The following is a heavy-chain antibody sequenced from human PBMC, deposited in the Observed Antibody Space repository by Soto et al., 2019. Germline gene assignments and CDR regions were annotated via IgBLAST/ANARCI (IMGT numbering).Heavy chain of an antibody. V-gene: IGHV1-18*01. J-gene: IGHJ4*02. CDR1: DYTFTSYG. CDR3: ARSGSSWNLREFDY. CDR2: ISVYNGNT. D-gene: IGHD6-13*01. Sequence: QVQLVQSGAEVKKPGASVKVSCKASDYTFTSYGIIWVRQAPGQGLEWIGWISVYNGNTNYAQKFRGRVTMTIDISTTTAYMEMRSLRSDDTAVYYCARSGSSWNLREFDYWGQGTLVTVSS.